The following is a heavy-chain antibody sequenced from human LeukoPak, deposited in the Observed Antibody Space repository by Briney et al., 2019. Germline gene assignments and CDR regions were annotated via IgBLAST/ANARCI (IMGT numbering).Heavy chain of an antibody. J-gene: IGHJ6*03. CDR1: GGSFSGYY. Sequence: SETLSLTCAVYGGSFSGYYWSWIRQPPGKGLEWIGYIYSSGSTNYNPSLKSRVTMSVDTSKNQFSLKVSSVTAADTAVYYCARVFDSGSQAYFYYMDVWGKGTTVTVSS. CDR3: ARVFDSGSQAYFYYMDV. D-gene: IGHD3-10*01. V-gene: IGHV4-59*01. CDR2: IYSSGST.